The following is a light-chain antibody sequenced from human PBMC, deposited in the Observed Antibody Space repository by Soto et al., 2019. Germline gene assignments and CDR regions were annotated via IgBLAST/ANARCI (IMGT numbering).Light chain of an antibody. V-gene: IGKV3-20*01. CDR1: QSVDSTY. Sequence: PGEIATLSFRASQSVDSTYLTLYQQKPGQAPRLLIYGASGRATGIPDRFSGSGSGTDFTLTISRLEPEDFAVYFCQYYDSFRTFGQGTKVDIK. CDR2: GAS. CDR3: QYYDSFRT. J-gene: IGKJ1*01.